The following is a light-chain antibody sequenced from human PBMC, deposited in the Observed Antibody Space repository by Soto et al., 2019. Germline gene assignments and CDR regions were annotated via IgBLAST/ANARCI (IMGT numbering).Light chain of an antibody. CDR3: QQDGSSPWT. Sequence: EFVFTRARDTRPLCTGERATLACRASQGVSSSYLAWYQQKPGQAPRLLIYGASSRATGIPDRFSGSGSGTDFTLTISRLEPEDFAVYYCQQDGSSPWTFGQGTHV. J-gene: IGKJ1*01. V-gene: IGKV3-20*01. CDR1: QGVSSSY. CDR2: GAS.